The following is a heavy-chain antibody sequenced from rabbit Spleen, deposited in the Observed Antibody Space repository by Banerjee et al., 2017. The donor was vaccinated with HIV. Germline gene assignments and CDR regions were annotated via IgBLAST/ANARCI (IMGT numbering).Heavy chain of an antibody. Sequence: IGYIDPIFSTTDYASWVNGRFTISSDNAQNTVDLQMSGLTDADTATYFCARGAVLTSYDYYFNLWGPGTLVTVS. CDR2: IDPIFSTT. V-gene: IGHV1S8*01. J-gene: IGHJ4*01. CDR3: ARGAVLTSYDYYFNL. D-gene: IGHD6-1*01.